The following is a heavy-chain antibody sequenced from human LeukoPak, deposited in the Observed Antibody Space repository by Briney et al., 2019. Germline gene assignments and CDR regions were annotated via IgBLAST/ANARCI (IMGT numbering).Heavy chain of an antibody. Sequence: GGSLRLSCAASGFTFSNYWIHWVRQAPGKGLVWVSRIDNAGSITTYADSVKGRFTISRDNAKNSLYLQMHSLRAEDTAVYYCARRRVGDGEVDYWGQGTLVTVSS. CDR1: GFTFSNYW. D-gene: IGHD1-26*01. CDR3: ARRRVGDGEVDY. V-gene: IGHV3-74*03. CDR2: IDNAGSIT. J-gene: IGHJ4*02.